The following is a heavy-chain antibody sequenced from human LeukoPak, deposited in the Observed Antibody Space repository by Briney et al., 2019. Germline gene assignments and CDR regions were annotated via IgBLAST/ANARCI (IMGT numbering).Heavy chain of an antibody. J-gene: IGHJ4*02. CDR3: AKDPNPLYDLWSGYK. CDR2: IGGRDDRT. Sequence: GGSLILSCATSGFTFTGHTMTWFRQAPGKGLEWVSIIGGRDDRTYYADYVEGRFAISRDTSKNILYLQMNSLRAEDTAVYYCAKDPNPLYDLWSGYKWGQGTLVTVSS. D-gene: IGHD3-3*01. V-gene: IGHV3-23*01. CDR1: GFTFTGHT.